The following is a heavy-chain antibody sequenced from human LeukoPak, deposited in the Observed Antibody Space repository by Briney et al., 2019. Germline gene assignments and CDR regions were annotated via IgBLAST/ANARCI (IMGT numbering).Heavy chain of an antibody. Sequence: GGSLRLSCAASGFSFSDYYMTWLRQAPGKGLECVSYISSSEKTTYYADSVKGRFTISRDNAKNALYLQMNSLRVEDTAVYYCAREWDRLGYFDLWGRGTLITVSS. CDR2: ISSSEKTT. V-gene: IGHV3-11*01. CDR1: GFSFSDYY. CDR3: AREWDRLGYFDL. J-gene: IGHJ2*01. D-gene: IGHD1-26*01.